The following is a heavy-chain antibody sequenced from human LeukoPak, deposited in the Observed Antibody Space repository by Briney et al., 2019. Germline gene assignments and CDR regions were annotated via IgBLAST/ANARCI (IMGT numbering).Heavy chain of an antibody. D-gene: IGHD6-19*01. CDR3: ARVQRAGPPDY. Sequence: GRSLRLSCAASGFTFSSYAMHWVRQAPGKGLEWVAVISYDGSNKYYADSVTGRFTISRDNSKNTLYLQMNSLRAEDTAVYYCARVQRAGPPDYWGQGTLVTVSS. CDR1: GFTFSSYA. V-gene: IGHV3-30*04. J-gene: IGHJ4*02. CDR2: ISYDGSNK.